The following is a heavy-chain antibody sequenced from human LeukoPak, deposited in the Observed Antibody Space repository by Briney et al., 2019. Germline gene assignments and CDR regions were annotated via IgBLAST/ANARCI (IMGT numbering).Heavy chain of an antibody. CDR2: IYYSGST. CDR1: GDSISSSSYY. J-gene: IGHJ5*02. V-gene: IGHV4-39*01. CDR3: ARHRFSSGWFALLNWFGP. D-gene: IGHD6-19*01. Sequence: SETLSLTCTVSGDSISSSSYYWGWIRQPPGKGLEWIGSIYYSGSTHYNPSLKSRVTISVDTSKNQFSLKLSSVTAADTAVYYCARHRFSSGWFALLNWFGPWGQGTLVTVSS.